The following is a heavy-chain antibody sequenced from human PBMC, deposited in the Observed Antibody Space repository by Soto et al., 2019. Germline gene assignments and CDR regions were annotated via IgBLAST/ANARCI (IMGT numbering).Heavy chain of an antibody. J-gene: IGHJ4*02. D-gene: IGHD3-3*02. Sequence: VGSLRHSCVASGFSFGIYWVLWVRQGHGGGLMWVSPISSDGGSTDYAVSVRCLLITFSDNAKNTLFLQMSSLRDEDTALYYCATLVVRGISTGLPHWGQGTLVTVSS. CDR1: GFSFGIYW. CDR3: ATLVVRGISTGLPH. V-gene: IGHV3-74*01. CDR2: ISSDGGST.